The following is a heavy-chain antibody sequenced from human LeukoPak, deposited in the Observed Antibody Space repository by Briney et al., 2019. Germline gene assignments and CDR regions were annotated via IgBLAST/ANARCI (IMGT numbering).Heavy chain of an antibody. J-gene: IGHJ6*03. CDR1: GFTFSSYW. V-gene: IGHV3-7*01. Sequence: GGSLRLSCAASGFTFSSYWMSWVRRAPGKGLEWVANIRRDGSETHYVDSVMGRFTISRDNAKNSLYLQMNSLRAEDTAVYYCARGGVATMSGYYYYYMDVWGKGTTVTVSS. CDR2: IRRDGSET. CDR3: ARGGVATMSGYYYYYMDV. D-gene: IGHD5-12*01.